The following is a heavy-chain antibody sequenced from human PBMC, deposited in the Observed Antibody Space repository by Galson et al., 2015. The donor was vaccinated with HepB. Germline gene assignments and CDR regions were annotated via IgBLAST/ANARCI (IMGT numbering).Heavy chain of an antibody. CDR1: GFTFSSYA. CDR2: ISGSGGST. CDR3: ATLDGSGSYYYDY. Sequence: SLRLSCAASGFTFSSYAMSWVRQAPGKGLEWVSAISGSGGSTYYADSVKGRFTISRDNSKNTLYLQMNGLRAEDTAVYYCATLDGSGSYYYDYWGQGTLVTVSS. D-gene: IGHD3-10*01. V-gene: IGHV3-23*01. J-gene: IGHJ4*02.